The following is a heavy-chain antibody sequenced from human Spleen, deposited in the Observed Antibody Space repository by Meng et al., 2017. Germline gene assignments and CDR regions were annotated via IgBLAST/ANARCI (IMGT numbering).Heavy chain of an antibody. CDR3: AGYGDSREVDY. V-gene: IGHV1-69*06. Sequence: VQLVQAGAEVKRPGSSVKVSCKAPGGTFNSYAISWVRQAPGQGLEWMGGIIPAFGAPNHAQKFQGRVTMTTDTSTSTAYMELTSLRSDDTAVYYCAGYGDSREVDYWGQGTLVTVSS. D-gene: IGHD4-17*01. CDR1: GGTFNSYA. CDR2: IIPAFGAP. J-gene: IGHJ4*02.